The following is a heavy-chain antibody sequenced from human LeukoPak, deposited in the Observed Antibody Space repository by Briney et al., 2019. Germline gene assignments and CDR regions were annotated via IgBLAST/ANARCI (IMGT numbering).Heavy chain of an antibody. CDR1: GYSFTSYW. CDR2: IYPGDSDT. D-gene: IGHD5-18*01. CDR3: VRIGYSYGTINWFDP. J-gene: IGHJ5*02. Sequence: GESLKISCKGSGYSFTSYWIGWVRQMPGKGLEWMGIIYPGDSDTRYSPSFQGQVTISADKSISTAYLQWSSLKASDTAMYYCVRIGYSYGTINWFDPWGQGTLVTVSS. V-gene: IGHV5-51*01.